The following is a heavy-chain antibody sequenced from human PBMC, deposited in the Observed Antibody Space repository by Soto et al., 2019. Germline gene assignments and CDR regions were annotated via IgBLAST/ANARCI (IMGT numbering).Heavy chain of an antibody. D-gene: IGHD2-21*02. J-gene: IGHJ3*02. CDR3: ARDQRPCGGDCYLNGGHDHDAFDI. V-gene: IGHV1-2*04. CDR1: GYTFTGYY. Sequence: ASVKVSCKASGYTFTGYYMHWVRQAPGQGLEWMGWINPNSGGTNYAQKFQGWVTMTRDTSISTAYMELSRLRSDDTAVYYCARDQRPCGGDCYLNGGHDHDAFDIWGQGTMVTVSS. CDR2: INPNSGGT.